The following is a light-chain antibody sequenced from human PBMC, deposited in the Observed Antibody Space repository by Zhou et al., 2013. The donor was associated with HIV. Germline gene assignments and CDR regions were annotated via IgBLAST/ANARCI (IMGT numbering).Light chain of an antibody. J-gene: IGKJ1*01. CDR3: MQATQFPWT. Sequence: DIVLTQTPLSSPVTLGQPASISCRSSQSLVHTDGTTYLSWLHQRPGQPPRVLIYKVSRLFSGVPDRFSGSGAGTEFTLKISRVEAEDVGVYFCMQATQFPWTFGQGTKVEI. CDR2: KVS. V-gene: IGKV2-24*01. CDR1: QSLVHTDGTTY.